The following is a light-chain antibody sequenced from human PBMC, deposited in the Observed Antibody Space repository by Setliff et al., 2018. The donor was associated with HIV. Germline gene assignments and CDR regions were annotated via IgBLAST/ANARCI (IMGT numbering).Light chain of an antibody. CDR3: AAWHDSLNGYV. V-gene: IGLV1-44*01. CDR2: SNN. CDR1: SSNIGSNT. Sequence: QSVLTQPPSASGTPGQRVTISCSGSSSNIGSNTVNWYQQLPGTAPKLLIYSNNQRPSGIPDRFSGSKSGTSASLAISGLQSEDEADYYCAAWHDSLNGYVFGTGTKVPS. J-gene: IGLJ1*01.